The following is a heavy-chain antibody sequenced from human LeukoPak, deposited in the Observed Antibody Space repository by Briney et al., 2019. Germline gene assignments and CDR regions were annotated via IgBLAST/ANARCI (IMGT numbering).Heavy chain of an antibody. Sequence: SETLSLTCTVSDGSISNDYWIWIRQPPGKALELIGYIHHSGRTNSNPSLGSRVSISVDTSKNQFSLRLTPLPAADPAVYYCASSPLRGGRGWPTEFDSWGQGALVTVSS. V-gene: IGHV4-59*01. CDR2: IHHSGRT. CDR3: ASSPLRGGRGWPTEFDS. J-gene: IGHJ5*01. CDR1: DGSISNDY. D-gene: IGHD3-3*01.